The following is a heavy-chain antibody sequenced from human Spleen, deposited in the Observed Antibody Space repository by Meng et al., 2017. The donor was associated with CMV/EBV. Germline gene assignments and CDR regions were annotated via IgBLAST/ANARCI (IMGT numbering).Heavy chain of an antibody. CDR3: ASLGGIDFDY. CDR2: IIPILGIA. Sequence: KVYCKASGVSFRSYTIRWVRQAPGQGLEWMGRIIPILGIANYAQKFQGRVTITADKSTSTAYMELSSLRSEDTAVYYCASLGGIDFDYWGQGTLVTVSS. D-gene: IGHD4-23*01. V-gene: IGHV1-69*02. J-gene: IGHJ4*02. CDR1: GVSFRSYT.